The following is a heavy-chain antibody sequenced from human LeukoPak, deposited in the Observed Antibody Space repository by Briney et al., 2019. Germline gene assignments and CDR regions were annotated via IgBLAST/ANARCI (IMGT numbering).Heavy chain of an antibody. CDR2: ISGSGGST. CDR1: GFTFSSYA. CDR3: AKVVVVAATPSYYYGMDV. D-gene: IGHD2-15*01. Sequence: GGSPRLSCAASGFTFSSYAMSWVRQAPGKGLEWVSAISGSGGSTYYADSVKGRFTISRDNSKNTLYLQMNSLRAEDTAVYYCAKVVVVAATPSYYYGMDVWGQGTTVTVSS. V-gene: IGHV3-23*01. J-gene: IGHJ6*02.